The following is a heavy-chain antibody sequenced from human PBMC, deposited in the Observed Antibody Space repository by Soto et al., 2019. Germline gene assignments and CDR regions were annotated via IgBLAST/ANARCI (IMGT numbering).Heavy chain of an antibody. CDR2: IYNGGRT. CDR1: GGSISTVNYW. J-gene: IGHJ4*02. Sequence: QVQLQESGAGLVKPSQTLSLTCTVSGGSISTVNYWWSWIRQSPDMGLEWIGHIYNGGRTYNNPSLESRVTMSVDTSKNQLSLTLSSVSAADTAVYYCARGPSGDKVDSWGQGTLVTVSS. V-gene: IGHV4-30-4*01. D-gene: IGHD7-27*01. CDR3: ARGPSGDKVDS.